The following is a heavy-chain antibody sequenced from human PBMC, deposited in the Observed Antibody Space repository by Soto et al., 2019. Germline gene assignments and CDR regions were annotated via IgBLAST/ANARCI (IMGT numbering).Heavy chain of an antibody. D-gene: IGHD3-10*01. CDR3: ARRITMVRGPYYYYAMDV. CDR1: GFTFSSYS. V-gene: IGHV3-48*02. Sequence: GGSLRLSCAASGFTFSSYSMNWVRQAPGKGLEFLSYITSTSSTKNYADSVKGRCTISRDNAKNSLYLQMNSLRDEDPAVYYCARRITMVRGPYYYYAMDVWGPGTTVTVSS. CDR2: ITSTSSTK. J-gene: IGHJ6*02.